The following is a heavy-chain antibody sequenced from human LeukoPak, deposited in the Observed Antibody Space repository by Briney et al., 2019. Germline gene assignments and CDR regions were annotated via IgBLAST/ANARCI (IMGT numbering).Heavy chain of an antibody. V-gene: IGHV3-23*01. J-gene: IGHJ4*02. D-gene: IGHD3-22*01. Sequence: HPGGSLRLSCAASGFTFSSYAMNWVRQAPGKGLEWVSVIRGRGGSTYYADSVKGRFTISRDNSKNTLYLQMNSLRAEDTAVYYCAKGFDYYDSGTYYDGNYFDYWGQGTLVTVSS. CDR2: IRGRGGST. CDR1: GFTFSSYA. CDR3: AKGFDYYDSGTYYDGNYFDY.